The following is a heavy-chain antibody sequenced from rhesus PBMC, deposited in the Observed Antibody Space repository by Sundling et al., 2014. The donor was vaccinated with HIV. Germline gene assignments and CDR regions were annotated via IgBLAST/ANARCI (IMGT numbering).Heavy chain of an antibody. CDR2: IYWNDSK. V-gene: IGHV2-95*01. CDR3: SRVTEDAFDF. CDR1: GFSLSTSGTG. Sequence: QVTLKESGPALVKPTQTLTLTCTFSGFSLSTSGTGVGWIRQPPGKALEWLASIYWNDSKYYSTSLKSRLTISKDTSKNQVVLTMTNMDPVDTATYYCSRVTEDAFDFWGQGLRVTVSS. J-gene: IGHJ3*01.